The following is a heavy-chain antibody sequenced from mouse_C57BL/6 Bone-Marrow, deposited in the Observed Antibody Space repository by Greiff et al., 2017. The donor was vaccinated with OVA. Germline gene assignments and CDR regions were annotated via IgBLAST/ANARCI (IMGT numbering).Heavy chain of an antibody. CDR1: GYTFTSYW. V-gene: IGHV1-5*01. CDR3: TRYYYGSTYWYFDV. Sequence: VQLQQSGTVLARPGASVKMSCKTSGYTFTSYWMHWVKQRPGQGLEWIGAIYPGNSDTSYNQKFKGKAKLTAVTSASTAYMELSSLTNEDSAVYYCTRYYYGSTYWYFDVGGTGTTVTVSS. D-gene: IGHD1-1*01. CDR2: IYPGNSDT. J-gene: IGHJ1*03.